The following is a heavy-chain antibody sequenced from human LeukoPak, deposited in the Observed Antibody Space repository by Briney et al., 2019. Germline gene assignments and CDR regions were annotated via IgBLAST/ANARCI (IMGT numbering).Heavy chain of an antibody. J-gene: IGHJ6*03. CDR2: INHSGST. V-gene: IGHV4-34*01. D-gene: IGHD2-15*01. CDR1: GGSFSGYY. CDR3: ARGYCSGGSCYFHYYYMDV. Sequence: PSETLSLTCAVSGGSFSGYYWSWIRQPPGKGLEWIGEINHSGSTNYNPSLKSRVTISVDTSKNQFSLKLSSVTAADTAVYYCARGYCSGGSCYFHYYYMDVWGKGTTVTVSS.